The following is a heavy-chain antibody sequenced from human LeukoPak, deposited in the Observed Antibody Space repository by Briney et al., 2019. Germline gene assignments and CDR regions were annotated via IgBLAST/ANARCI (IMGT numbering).Heavy chain of an antibody. CDR3: ARDESCSGGSCYHYYYGMDV. CDR1: GYTFTGYY. D-gene: IGHD2-15*01. J-gene: IGHJ6*02. CDR2: INPNSGGT. V-gene: IGHV1-2*04. Sequence: ASVKVSCKASGYTFTGYYMHWVRQAPGQGLEWMGWINPNSGGTNYAQKFQGWVTMTRDTSISTAYMELSRLRSDDTAVYYCARDESCSGGSCYHYYYGMDVWGQGTTVTVSS.